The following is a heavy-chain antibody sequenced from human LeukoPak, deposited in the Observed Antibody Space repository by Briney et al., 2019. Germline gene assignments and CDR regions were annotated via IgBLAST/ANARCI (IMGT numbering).Heavy chain of an antibody. CDR1: AFTFSSYG. CDR3: AKMQIVVVVASLDY. D-gene: IGHD2-15*01. V-gene: IGHV3-23*01. J-gene: IGHJ4*02. CDR2: ISGDGRDI. Sequence: GGSLRLSCAASAFTFSSYGMSWVRQAPGKGLEWVSAISGDGRDIFYADSVKGRFTISRDNSKNTLYLQMNSLRAEDTAVYYCAKMQIVVVVASLDYWGQGTLVTVSS.